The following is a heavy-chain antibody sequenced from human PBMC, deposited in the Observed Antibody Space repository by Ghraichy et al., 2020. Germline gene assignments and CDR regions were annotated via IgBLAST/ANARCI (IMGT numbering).Heavy chain of an antibody. V-gene: IGHV1-2*02. CDR1: GYTFTDFY. D-gene: IGHD3-22*01. Sequence: ASVKVSCKASGYTFTDFYMHWVRQAPGQGLEWMGWINPNIGGTNYAQKFRGRVTMTKDTAISTAYVELSSLRSDDTSVYYCNYYDRGGYGLGAVDVWGQGITVTVSS. CDR2: INPNIGGT. J-gene: IGHJ3*01. CDR3: NYYDRGGYGLGAVDV.